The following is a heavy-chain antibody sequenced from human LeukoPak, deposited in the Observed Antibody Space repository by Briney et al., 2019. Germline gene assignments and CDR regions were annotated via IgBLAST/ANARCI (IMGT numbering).Heavy chain of an antibody. V-gene: IGHV1-58*01. CDR2: IVVGSGNT. D-gene: IGHD3-22*01. CDR1: GFTFTSSA. CDR3: AATDYYDSISPTPYFDY. J-gene: IGHJ4*02. Sequence: SVKVSCKASGFTFTSSAVQWVRQARGQRLEWIGWIVVGSGNTNYAQKFQERVTITRDMSTSTAYMELSSLRSEDTAVYYCAATDYYDSISPTPYFDYWGQGTLVTVSS.